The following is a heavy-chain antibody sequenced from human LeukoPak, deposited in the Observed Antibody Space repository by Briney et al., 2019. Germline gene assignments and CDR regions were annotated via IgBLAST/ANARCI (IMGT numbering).Heavy chain of an antibody. CDR2: IYSGGTT. Sequence: GGSLRLSCAASGFIVSSDSISWVRQAPGKGLDWVSIIYSGGTTNYADSVRARFTISRDNSKNTVCLQMNSLRVEDTAVYYCARATLDNWGQGTLVTVSS. J-gene: IGHJ4*02. CDR3: ARATLDN. CDR1: GFIVSSDS. V-gene: IGHV3-53*01.